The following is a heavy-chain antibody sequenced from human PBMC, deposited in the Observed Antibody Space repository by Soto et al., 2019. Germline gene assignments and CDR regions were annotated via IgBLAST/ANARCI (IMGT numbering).Heavy chain of an antibody. CDR3: ARGYTIFGVAGRWFDP. CDR1: GGSFSGYY. Sequence: QVQLQQWGAGLLKPSETLSLTCAVYGGSFSGYYWSWIRQPPGKGLEWIGEINHSGSTNYNPSLKSRVTISVDTSKNQFSLKLSSVTAADTAVYYCARGYTIFGVAGRWFDPWGQGTLVTVSS. CDR2: INHSGST. D-gene: IGHD3-3*01. V-gene: IGHV4-34*01. J-gene: IGHJ5*02.